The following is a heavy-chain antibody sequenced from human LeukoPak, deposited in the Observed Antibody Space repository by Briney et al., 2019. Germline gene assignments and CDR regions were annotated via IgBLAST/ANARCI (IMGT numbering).Heavy chain of an antibody. V-gene: IGHV3-23*01. J-gene: IGHJ4*02. Sequence: PGGSLRLSCAASGFTFSDHHMDWVRQAPGKGLEWVSDISDRGGIKNYADSVKGRFTISRDNSNNTLYLQMHSLRAEDTAVYYCAREISRFGIWGQGTLVTVSS. CDR3: AREISRFGI. CDR1: GFTFSDHH. D-gene: IGHD3-16*01. CDR2: ISDRGGIK.